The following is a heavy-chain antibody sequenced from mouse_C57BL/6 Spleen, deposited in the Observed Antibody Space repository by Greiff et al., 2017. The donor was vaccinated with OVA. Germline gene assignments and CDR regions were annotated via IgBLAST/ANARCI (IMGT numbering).Heavy chain of an antibody. V-gene: IGHV3-6*01. Sequence: ESGPGLVKPSQSLSLTCSVTGYSITSGYYWNWIRQFPGNQLEWMGYISYDGSNNYNPSLKNRISITRDTSKNQFFLKLNSVTTEDTATYYCARAIYYGSSYGYFDVWGTGTTVTVSS. CDR1: GYSITSGYY. CDR3: ARAIYYGSSYGYFDV. J-gene: IGHJ1*03. D-gene: IGHD1-1*01. CDR2: ISYDGSN.